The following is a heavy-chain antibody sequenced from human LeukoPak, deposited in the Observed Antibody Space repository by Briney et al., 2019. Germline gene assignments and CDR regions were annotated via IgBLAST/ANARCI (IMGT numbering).Heavy chain of an antibody. J-gene: IGHJ1*01. CDR3: AKGVYGSGSYREYFEQ. CDR2: SSASGDST. V-gene: IGHV3-23*01. CDR1: GFTFNNYD. D-gene: IGHD3-10*01. Sequence: GGALRLSCTASGFTFNNYDMSWVRQAPGKGLEWVSASSASGDSTYYSDSVKGRFTISRDNSKNTLYLQMNSLRVEDTAVYYCAKGVYGSGSYREYFEQWGQGTLVTVSS.